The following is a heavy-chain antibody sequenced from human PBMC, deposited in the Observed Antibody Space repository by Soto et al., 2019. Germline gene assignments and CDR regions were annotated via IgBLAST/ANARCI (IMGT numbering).Heavy chain of an antibody. J-gene: IGHJ6*02. CDR1: GGSISSYG. D-gene: IGHD5-18*01. CDR3: VRGEAGYNYGLRPHSGMAV. V-gene: IGHV4-59*01. Sequence: SSETLSLTWTVSGGSISSYGCSCISQTTGKGLEWIGYIYYSGSTNYSPSLKSRIIISLDTSKHQFSLKVSSVTAADTAVYYCVRGEAGYNYGLRPHSGMAVWRPGTTVTVSS. CDR2: IYYSGST.